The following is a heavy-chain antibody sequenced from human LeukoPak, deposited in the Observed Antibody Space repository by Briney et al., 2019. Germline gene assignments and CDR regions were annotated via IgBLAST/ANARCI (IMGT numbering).Heavy chain of an antibody. CDR1: GGSINIYY. J-gene: IGHJ5*02. CDR3: ARGPLTVTRGFDP. D-gene: IGHD4-17*01. Sequence: HSETVSLTCTVSGGSINIYYWSWIRQPAGKGLEWIGRIYTSGSTNYNPSLKSRVTMSVDTSKNQFSLKLSSVTAADTAIYYCARGPLTVTRGFDPWGQGTLVTVSS. CDR2: IYTSGST. V-gene: IGHV4-4*07.